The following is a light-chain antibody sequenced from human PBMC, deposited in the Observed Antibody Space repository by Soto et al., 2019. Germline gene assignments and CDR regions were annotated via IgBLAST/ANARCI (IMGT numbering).Light chain of an antibody. Sequence: IQLTQSPSSLSASVGDRATITCRASQGISSDLAWYQQKPGKAPNLLIYDASTLQSGVPSRFSGSGSGTDFTLTISSLQPEDFATYYCQQLNIYPITFGQGTRLEIK. V-gene: IGKV1-9*01. CDR2: DAS. CDR1: QGISSD. J-gene: IGKJ5*01. CDR3: QQLNIYPIT.